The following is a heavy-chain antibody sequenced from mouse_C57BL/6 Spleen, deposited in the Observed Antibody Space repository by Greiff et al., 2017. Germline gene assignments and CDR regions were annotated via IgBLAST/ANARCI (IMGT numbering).Heavy chain of an antibody. V-gene: IGHV1-69*01. J-gene: IGHJ2*01. CDR2: IDPSDSYT. CDR1: GYTFTSYW. Sequence: QVQLQQPGAELVMPGASVKLSCKASGYTFTSYWMHWVKQRPGQGLEWIGEIDPSDSYTTYNQKFKGKSTLTVDKSSSTAYMQLSSLTSEDSAVYYCARRDYDYDGFDYWGQGTTLTVSS. CDR3: ARRDYDYDGFDY. D-gene: IGHD2-4*01.